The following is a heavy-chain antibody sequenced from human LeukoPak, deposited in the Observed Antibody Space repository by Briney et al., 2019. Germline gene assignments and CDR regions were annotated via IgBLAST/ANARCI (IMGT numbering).Heavy chain of an antibody. CDR3: AKLDYYDTH. V-gene: IGHV3-23*01. D-gene: IGHD3-22*01. CDR1: GFTFSSYA. CDR2: INSDGAYT. Sequence: GGSLRLSCAASGFTFSSYAMSWVRQAPGKGLEWVSTINSDGAYTYYADSAKGRFTISRDNSKNTLFLQMNSLRAEDMAVYFCAKLDYYDTHWGQGTLVTVSS. J-gene: IGHJ4*02.